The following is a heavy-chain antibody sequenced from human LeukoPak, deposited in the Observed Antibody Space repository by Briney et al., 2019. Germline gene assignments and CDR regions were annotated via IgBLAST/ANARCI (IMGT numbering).Heavy chain of an antibody. J-gene: IGHJ3*02. D-gene: IGHD2/OR15-2a*01. V-gene: IGHV3-48*03. CDR2: ITISGFTV. CDR3: ARAVLLWYGVSSFDI. Sequence: GRSLRLSCAVSGFTFSNYEMNWVRQAPGKGLDWLSYITISGFTVYYADSVKGRFTISRDNAKNSLYLQMNSLRAEDTAVYYCARAVLLWYGVSSFDIWGQGAMVSVSS. CDR1: GFTFSNYE.